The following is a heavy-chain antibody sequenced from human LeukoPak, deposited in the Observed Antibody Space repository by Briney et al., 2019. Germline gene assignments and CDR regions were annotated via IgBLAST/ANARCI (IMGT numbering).Heavy chain of an antibody. D-gene: IGHD3-10*01. CDR1: GYSFTGHY. CDR3: ARNLWFGESSDAFDM. Sequence: SSVKVSCKASGYSFTGHYMHWVRQAPGQGLEWMGWINPKSGGTNYAQKFQGRVTMTRDTSISTAYMDMSSLRSDDTAVYYCARNLWFGESSDAFDMWGQGTMVTVSS. J-gene: IGHJ3*02. V-gene: IGHV1-2*02. CDR2: INPKSGGT.